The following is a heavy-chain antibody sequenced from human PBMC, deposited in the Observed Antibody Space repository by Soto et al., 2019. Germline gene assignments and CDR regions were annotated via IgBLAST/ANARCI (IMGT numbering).Heavy chain of an antibody. CDR3: ARLTSTMYGMDV. CDR2: ISGSSVSI. CDR1: GFTFSSYS. V-gene: IGHV3-48*02. Sequence: EVQLVESGGGLVQPGGSLRLSCAASGFTFSSYSMNWVRQAPGKGLEWVSYISGSSVSIYSAHSVRGRFTVSRDNAKNSLYLQINSLRDEDTAVYYFARLTSTMYGMDVWGQGTTVTVSS. J-gene: IGHJ6*02.